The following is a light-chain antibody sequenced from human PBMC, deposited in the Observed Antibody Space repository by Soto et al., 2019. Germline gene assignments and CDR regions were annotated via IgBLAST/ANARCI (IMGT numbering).Light chain of an antibody. J-gene: IGKJ3*01. CDR1: QSISSY. CDR3: QQSYSTPLA. CDR2: AAS. V-gene: IGKV1-39*01. Sequence: DIQMTQSPSSLSASVGDRVTITCRASQSISSYLNWHQQKPGKAPKLLIYAASSLQSGVPSRFSGSGSGTDFTLTISSLQPEDFATYYCQQSYSTPLAFGPGTKVDI.